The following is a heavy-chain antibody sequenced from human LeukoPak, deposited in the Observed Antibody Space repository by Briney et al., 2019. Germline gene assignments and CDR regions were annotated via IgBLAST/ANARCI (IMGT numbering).Heavy chain of an antibody. CDR2: IYSDGST. Sequence: GGSLRLSCAVSGFGVSGNYMSWVRQAPGKGLEWVSVIYSDGSTRYADSVKGRFIISRDNSKNTLFLQMNSLRAEDTAVYYCARESAPRPAAGPNWLDPWGQGTLVTVSS. CDR1: GFGVSGNY. J-gene: IGHJ5*02. D-gene: IGHD6-13*01. V-gene: IGHV3-66*01. CDR3: ARESAPRPAAGPNWLDP.